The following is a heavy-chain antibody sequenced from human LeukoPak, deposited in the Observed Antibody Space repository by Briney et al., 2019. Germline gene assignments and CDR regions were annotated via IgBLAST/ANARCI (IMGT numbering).Heavy chain of an antibody. J-gene: IGHJ3*02. CDR3: AKDRGSWKHDAFDI. D-gene: IGHD6-13*01. CDR1: GFTFDDYA. CDR2: ISWNSRSI. Sequence: PGRSLRLSCAASGFTFDDYAMHWVRQAPGKGLEWVSGISWNSRSIGYADSVKGRFTISRDNAKNSLYLQMNSLRAEDTALYYCAKDRGSWKHDAFDIWGQGQWSPSLQ. V-gene: IGHV3-9*01.